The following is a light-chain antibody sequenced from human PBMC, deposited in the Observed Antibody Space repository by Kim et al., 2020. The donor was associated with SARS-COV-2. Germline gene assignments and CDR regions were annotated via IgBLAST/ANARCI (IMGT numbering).Light chain of an antibody. CDR2: AAS. Sequence: TLGDRITIPCRAGQTISTYLNWYQQKPGKAPKLLISAASTLHAGVSSRFSGSGSGTDFTLTINSLQPEDFATYYCQQSYRTPRTFGQGTKVDIK. CDR3: QQSYRTPRT. CDR1: QTISTY. V-gene: IGKV1-39*01. J-gene: IGKJ1*01.